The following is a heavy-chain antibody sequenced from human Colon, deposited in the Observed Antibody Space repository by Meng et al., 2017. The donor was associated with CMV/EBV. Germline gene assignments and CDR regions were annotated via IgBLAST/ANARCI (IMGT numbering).Heavy chain of an antibody. CDR1: GFTVSSNY. D-gene: IGHD2-2*01. Sequence: GGSLRLSCAASGFTVSSNYMSWVRQAPGKGLEWVSVIYSGGSTYYADSVKGRFTISRDNSKNTLYLQMNSLRAEDTAVYYCATSRQKYCSSTSCYYYYYGMDVWGQGTTVTVSS. V-gene: IGHV3-53*05. CDR3: ATSRQKYCSSTSCYYYYYGMDV. CDR2: IYSGGST. J-gene: IGHJ6*02.